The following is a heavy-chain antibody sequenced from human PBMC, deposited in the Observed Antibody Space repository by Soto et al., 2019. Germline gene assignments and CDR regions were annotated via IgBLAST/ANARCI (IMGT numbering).Heavy chain of an antibody. Sequence: ASVKVSCKASGGTFSSYAISWVRQAPGQGLEWMGGIIPIFGTANYAQKFQGRVTITADESTSTAYMELSSLRSEDTAVYYCARVAVGGNDYYYYYGMDVWGQGTTVTVSS. CDR3: ARVAVGGNDYYYYYGMDV. D-gene: IGHD6-19*01. CDR2: IIPIFGTA. CDR1: GGTFSSYA. J-gene: IGHJ6*02. V-gene: IGHV1-69*13.